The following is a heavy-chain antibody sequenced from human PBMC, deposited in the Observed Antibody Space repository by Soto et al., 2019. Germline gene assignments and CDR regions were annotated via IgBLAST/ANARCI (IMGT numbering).Heavy chain of an antibody. J-gene: IGHJ4*02. D-gene: IGHD6-13*01. CDR1: GGSISSYY. CDR2: IYYSGST. V-gene: IGHV4-59*01. Sequence: SETLSLTCTVSGGSISSYYWSWIRQPPGKGLEWIGYIYYSGSTNYNPSLKSRVTISVDTSKNQFSLKLSSVTAADTAVYYCARDEAGPFDYWGQGTLVTVSS. CDR3: ARDEAGPFDY.